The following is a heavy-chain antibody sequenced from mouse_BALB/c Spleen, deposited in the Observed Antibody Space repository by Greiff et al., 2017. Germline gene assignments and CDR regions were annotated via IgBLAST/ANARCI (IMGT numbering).Heavy chain of an antibody. CDR1: GFSLTSYG. CDR2: IWAGGST. V-gene: IGHV2-9*02. Sequence: VKLEESGPGLVAPSQSLSITCTVSGFSLTSYGVHWVRQPPGKGLEWLGVIWAGGSTNYNSALMSRLSISKDNSKSQVFLKMNSLQTDDTAMYYCAREGYRGYWYFDVWGAGTTVTVSS. J-gene: IGHJ1*01. CDR3: AREGYRGYWYFDV. D-gene: IGHD2-14*01.